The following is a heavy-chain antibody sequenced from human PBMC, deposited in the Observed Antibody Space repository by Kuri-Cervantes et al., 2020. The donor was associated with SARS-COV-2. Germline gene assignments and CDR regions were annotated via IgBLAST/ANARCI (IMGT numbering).Heavy chain of an antibody. D-gene: IGHD4-11*01. CDR1: GGDSNKYA. V-gene: IGHV1-69*13. CDR2: IISIFDTT. J-gene: IGHJ6*02. CDR3: ARDLYSNYGYYYYGMDV. Sequence: SVKVSCKASGGDSNKYAITWVRQAPGQGLEWMGGIISIFDTTNYAQKFQGRVTITADESTSTAYMELSSLRSEDTAVYYCARDLYSNYGYYYYGMDVWGQGTTVTVSS.